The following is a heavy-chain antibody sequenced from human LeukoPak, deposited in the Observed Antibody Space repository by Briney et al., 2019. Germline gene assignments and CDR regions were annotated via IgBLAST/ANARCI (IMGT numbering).Heavy chain of an antibody. Sequence: PGGSLRLSCAASGFAFSSYWMHWVRQAPGKGLVWVSRINSDGSGTSHADSVKGRFTISRDNAKNTLYLQMNSLRAEDTAVYYCARSPRHDYGGSWYFDLWGRGTLVTVSS. CDR2: INSDGSGT. V-gene: IGHV3-74*01. J-gene: IGHJ2*01. CDR1: GFAFSSYW. CDR3: ARSPRHDYGGSWYFDL. D-gene: IGHD4-23*01.